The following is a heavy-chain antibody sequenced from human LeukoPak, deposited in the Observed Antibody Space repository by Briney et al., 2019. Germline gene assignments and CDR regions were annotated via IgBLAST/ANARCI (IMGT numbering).Heavy chain of an antibody. CDR3: LRDLNWSLDQ. CDR2: ISSSSTYI. V-gene: IGHV3-21*01. J-gene: IGHJ4*02. Sequence: GGSLRLSCAASGFTFSSYSMNWVRQAPGKGLEWVSSISSSSTYIYYADSVKGRFTVSRDNAKNTLYLQMNSLRAEDTAVYYCLRDLNWSLDQWGQGTLVTVSS. CDR1: GFTFSSYS. D-gene: IGHD1-20*01.